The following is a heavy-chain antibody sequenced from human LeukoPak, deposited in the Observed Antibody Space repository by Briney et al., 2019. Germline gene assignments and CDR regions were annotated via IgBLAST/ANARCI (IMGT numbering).Heavy chain of an antibody. D-gene: IGHD3-22*01. CDR3: ARRGYYDSSGYYVAGLDY. J-gene: IGHJ4*02. Sequence: ASVKVSYEASGYTFTSYGISWVRQAPGQGLEWMGWISAYNGNTNYAQKLQGRVTMTTDTSTSTAYMELRSLRSDDTAVYYCARRGYYDSSGYYVAGLDYWGQGTLVTVSS. V-gene: IGHV1-18*01. CDR2: ISAYNGNT. CDR1: GYTFTSYG.